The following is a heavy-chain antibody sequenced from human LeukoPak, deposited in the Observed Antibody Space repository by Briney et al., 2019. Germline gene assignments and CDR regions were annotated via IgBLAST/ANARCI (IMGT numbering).Heavy chain of an antibody. CDR3: ARIGDDFWSGYYTRYYYYMDV. D-gene: IGHD3-3*01. CDR2: IYYSGNT. CDR1: GGSINNYY. Sequence: SETLSLTCTVSGGSINNYYWSWIQQPPGKGLEWIEYIYYSGNTNYNPSLKSRVTISVDTSKNQFSLKLSSVTAADTAVYYCARIGDDFWSGYYTRYYYYMDVWGKGTTVTVSS. V-gene: IGHV4-59*12. J-gene: IGHJ6*03.